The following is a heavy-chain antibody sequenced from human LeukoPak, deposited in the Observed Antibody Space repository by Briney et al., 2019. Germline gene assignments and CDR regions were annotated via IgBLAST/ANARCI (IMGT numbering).Heavy chain of an antibody. CDR3: ARNFGGGDRSGPFY. CDR1: GFTFNDYG. J-gene: IGHJ4*02. D-gene: IGHD3-22*01. CDR2: INWNGGTA. V-gene: IGHV3-20*04. Sequence: PGGSLRLSCAASGFTFNDYGLSWDRQAPGKGLEWVSGINWNGGTAGYADSVRGRFTISRDNAKNSLYLQMNSLRAEDTAFYYCARNFGGGDRSGPFYWGQGTLVTVSS.